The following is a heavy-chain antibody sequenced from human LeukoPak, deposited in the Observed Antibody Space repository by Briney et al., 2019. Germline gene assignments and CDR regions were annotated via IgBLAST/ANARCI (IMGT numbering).Heavy chain of an antibody. Sequence: ASVKVSCKASGYTFTSYGISWVRQAPGQGLEWMGWISAYIGNTNYAQKLQGRVTMTTDTSTSTAYMELRSLRSDDTAVYYCARSSRGYQLLIWWWYFDLWGRGTLVTVSS. D-gene: IGHD2-2*01. V-gene: IGHV1-18*01. CDR2: ISAYIGNT. J-gene: IGHJ2*01. CDR1: GYTFTSYG. CDR3: ARSSRGYQLLIWWWYFDL.